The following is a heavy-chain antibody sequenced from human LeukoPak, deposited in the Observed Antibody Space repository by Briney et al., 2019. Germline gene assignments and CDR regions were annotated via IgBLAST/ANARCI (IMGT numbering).Heavy chain of an antibody. CDR2: INSDGSSR. Sequence: GGSLRLSCAASGFTFSSYWMHWVRQAPGKGLVWVSRINSDGSSRSHADSVKGRFTISRDNAKNTLYLQMNSLRAEDTAVYYCARVPTGSGEGEFDIWGQGTMVSVSS. D-gene: IGHD1-1*01. CDR3: ARVPTGSGEGEFDI. V-gene: IGHV3-74*01. J-gene: IGHJ3*02. CDR1: GFTFSSYW.